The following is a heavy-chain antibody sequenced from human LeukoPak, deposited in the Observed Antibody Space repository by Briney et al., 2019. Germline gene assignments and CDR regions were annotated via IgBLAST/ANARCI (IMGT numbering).Heavy chain of an antibody. J-gene: IGHJ5*02. CDR3: ARGKYCSGGSCYEYWFDP. Sequence: PGGSLRLSCAASGFTFSSYWMHWVRQAPGKGLVWVSRINSDGSSTNYADSVKGRFTISRDNAKNTLYLRMNSLRADDTAVYYCARGKYCSGGSCYEYWFDPWGQGTLVTVSS. CDR1: GFTFSSYW. CDR2: INSDGSST. V-gene: IGHV3-74*01. D-gene: IGHD2-15*01.